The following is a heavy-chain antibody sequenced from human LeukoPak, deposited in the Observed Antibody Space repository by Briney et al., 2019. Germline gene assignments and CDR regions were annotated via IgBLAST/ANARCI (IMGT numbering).Heavy chain of an antibody. CDR3: ARGLYYYASGSYNFDY. J-gene: IGHJ4*02. D-gene: IGHD3-10*01. CDR2: IYTSGST. Sequence: PSETLSLTCTVSGGSISSGNYYWSWIRQPAGKGLEWIGRIYTSGSTNFHPSLKSRVTISVDTSKNQFPLKLSSVTAADTAVYYCARGLYYYASGSYNFDYWGQGTLVTVSS. V-gene: IGHV4-61*02. CDR1: GGSISSGNYY.